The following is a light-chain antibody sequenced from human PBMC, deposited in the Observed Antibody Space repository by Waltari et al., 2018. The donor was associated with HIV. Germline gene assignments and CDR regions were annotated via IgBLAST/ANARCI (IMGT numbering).Light chain of an antibody. J-gene: IGLJ2*01. V-gene: IGLV3-10*01. CDR1: ALPKRF. CDR3: YSIDGSGHYRV. CDR2: EDN. Sequence: SYELTQPPPVSVSPGQTARITCPGDALPKRFPYWYQQRSGRAPVLVIYEDNTRPSGIPERFSATNSGTVATLTISGAQVDDEADYYCYSIDGSGHYRVFGGGTKLTVL.